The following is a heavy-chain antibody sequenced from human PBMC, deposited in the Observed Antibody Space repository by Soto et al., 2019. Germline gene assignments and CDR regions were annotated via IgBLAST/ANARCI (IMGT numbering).Heavy chain of an antibody. Sequence: EVQLVESGGGLVQPGGSLRLSCAASGFTFSNFRMSWVRQAPGEGLEWVASIKSDGSERSHVDAVRGRFSISRDNARNSLFLQMNSLRVDDTAVYYCARDVIRGQGSLVTVSS. CDR1: GFTFSNFR. V-gene: IGHV3-7*05. CDR3: ARDVI. CDR2: IKSDGSER. J-gene: IGHJ4*02.